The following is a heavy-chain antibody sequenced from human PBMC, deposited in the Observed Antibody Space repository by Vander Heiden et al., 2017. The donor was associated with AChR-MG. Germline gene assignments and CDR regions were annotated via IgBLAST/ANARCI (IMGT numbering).Heavy chain of an antibody. V-gene: IGHV3-23*01. CDR1: GFTFSSHA. Sequence: EVQLLESGGGLVQPGGSLRLSCAASGFTFSSHAMSWVRQAPGKGLEWVSAISGSGGSTYYADSVKGRFTISRDNSKNTLYLQMNSLRAEDTAVYHCATAQSSYNYYYYGMDVWGQGTTVTVSS. CDR3: ATAQSSYNYYYYGMDV. CDR2: ISGSGGST. D-gene: IGHD4-4*01. J-gene: IGHJ6*02.